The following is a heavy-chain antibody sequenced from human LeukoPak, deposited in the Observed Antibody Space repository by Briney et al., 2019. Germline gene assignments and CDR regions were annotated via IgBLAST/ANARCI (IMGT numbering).Heavy chain of an antibody. CDR1: GYTFTDYY. CDR2: INPNSGGT. D-gene: IGHD5-24*01. CDR3: ARDRGRDGYNHFDY. Sequence: ASVTVSCKSSGYTFTDYYLHWVRQAPGQGLEWMGWINPNSGGTNYAQKFQGRVTMTRDTSISTDYMELSRLRSDDTAVYYCARDRGRDGYNHFDYWGQGTLVTVSS. V-gene: IGHV1-2*02. J-gene: IGHJ4*02.